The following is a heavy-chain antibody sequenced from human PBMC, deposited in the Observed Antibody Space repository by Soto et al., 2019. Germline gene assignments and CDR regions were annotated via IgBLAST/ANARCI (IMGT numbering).Heavy chain of an antibody. D-gene: IGHD2-15*01. J-gene: IGHJ5*02. CDR2: INHSGST. CDR3: GRGKLLLNPPQAWFAP. V-gene: IGHV4-34*01. Sequence: SETLSLTCAVYGGSFSGYYWSWIRQPPGKGLEWIGEINHSGSTNYNPSLKSRVTISVDTSKNQFSLKLSSVTAADTAVYYCGRGKLLLNPPQAWFAPWGQGTLVTASS. CDR1: GGSFSGYY.